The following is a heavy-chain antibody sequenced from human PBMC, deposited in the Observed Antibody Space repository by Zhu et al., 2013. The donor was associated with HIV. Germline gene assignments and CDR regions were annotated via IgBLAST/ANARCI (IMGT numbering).Heavy chain of an antibody. CDR1: GGTFSTYA. J-gene: IGHJ4*02. D-gene: IGHD1-26*01. CDR2: IIPIFGTA. V-gene: IGHV1-69*06. CDR3: AREGLSGSYYGDY. Sequence: QVQLVQSGAELKKPGSSVKVSCTASGGTFSTYAIIWVRQAPGQGLEWIGGIIPIFGTANYAQKFQGRVTITADKSTSTAYMELSSLRSEDTAVYYCAREGLSGSYYGDYWGQGTLVTVSS.